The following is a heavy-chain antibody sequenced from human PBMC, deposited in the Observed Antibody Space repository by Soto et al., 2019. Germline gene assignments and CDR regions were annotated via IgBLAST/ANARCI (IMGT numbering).Heavy chain of an antibody. CDR2: IIPICGTA. Sequence: SVKVSCKDSGCTFSSYAIRWVRQAPGQGLEWMGGIIPICGTANYAQKFQGIVTITADKSTSTAYRELSSLRSEETAVYYCAREDLRWFDHWGQRTLVTVCS. CDR3: AREDLRWFDH. V-gene: IGHV1-69*06. CDR1: GCTFSSYA. D-gene: IGHD3-10*01. J-gene: IGHJ5*02.